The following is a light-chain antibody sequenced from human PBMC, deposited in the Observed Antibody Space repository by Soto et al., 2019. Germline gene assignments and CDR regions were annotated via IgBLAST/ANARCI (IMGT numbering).Light chain of an antibody. CDR1: SGHSTYA. J-gene: IGLJ3*02. CDR2: VNSDGSH. V-gene: IGLV4-69*01. Sequence: QSVLTQSPSASASLGASVKLTCTLDSGHSTYAIAWHQQQPEKGPRFLMKVNSDGSHNKGDGIPDRFSGSSSGAERYLTISSLQSEDEADYYCQTWGTGIRVFGGGTTLTVL. CDR3: QTWGTGIRV.